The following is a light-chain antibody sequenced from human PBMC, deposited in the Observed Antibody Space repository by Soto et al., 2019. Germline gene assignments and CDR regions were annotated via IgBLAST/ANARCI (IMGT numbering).Light chain of an antibody. CDR2: DAS. CDR1: QSVSSN. Sequence: EIVMTQSPATLSVSPGERATLSCRASQSVSSNLAWYQQNPGQAPRLLIFDASTRATGIPARFSGSASGTEFTLTISSLQSEDFAIYCCQQYNTWPPITFGQGTRLEIE. J-gene: IGKJ5*01. CDR3: QQYNTWPPIT. V-gene: IGKV3D-15*01.